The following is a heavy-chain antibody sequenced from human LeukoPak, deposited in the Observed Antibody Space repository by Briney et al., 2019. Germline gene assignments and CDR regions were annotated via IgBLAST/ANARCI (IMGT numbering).Heavy chain of an antibody. Sequence: GGSLRLSCAASGFTFSNYWMHWVRQAPGKGLVWVSRINSDGSITDYADSVKGRFTISRDNAKNTLFLQMNSLRAEDTAVYYCSAATGTHDFWGQGTLVTVSS. CDR2: INSDGSIT. D-gene: IGHD6-13*01. CDR1: GFTFSNYW. J-gene: IGHJ4*02. CDR3: SAATGTHDF. V-gene: IGHV3-74*01.